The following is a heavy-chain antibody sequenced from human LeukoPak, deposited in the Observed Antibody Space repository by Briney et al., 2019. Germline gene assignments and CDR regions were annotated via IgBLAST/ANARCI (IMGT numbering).Heavy chain of an antibody. D-gene: IGHD6-19*01. V-gene: IGHV4-59*08. CDR2: IYTTGTT. J-gene: IGHJ5*02. Sequence: SETLSLTCSVSGASISTYYWSWIRQPPGKGLEWIGNIYTTGTTYYNPSLKSRVTISVDKSKNQFSLMLSSVTAADTAVYYCARHMLAGWPVPLDPWGQGTLVTVSS. CDR3: ARHMLAGWPVPLDP. CDR1: GASISTYY.